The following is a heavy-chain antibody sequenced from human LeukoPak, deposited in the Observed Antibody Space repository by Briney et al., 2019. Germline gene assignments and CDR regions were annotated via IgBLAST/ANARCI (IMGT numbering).Heavy chain of an antibody. V-gene: IGHV1-18*04. CDR2: ISAYNGNT. Sequence: ASVKVSCKASGYTFTSYYMHWVRQAPGQGLERMGWISAYNGNTNYAQKLQGRVTMTTDTSTSTAYMELRSLRSDDTAVYYCARGGIVVVPAAPPDYWGQGTLVTVSS. D-gene: IGHD2-2*01. CDR3: ARGGIVVVPAAPPDY. CDR1: GYTFTSYY. J-gene: IGHJ4*02.